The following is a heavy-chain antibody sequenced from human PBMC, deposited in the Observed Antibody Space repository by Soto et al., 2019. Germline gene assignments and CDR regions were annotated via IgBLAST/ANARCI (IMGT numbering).Heavy chain of an antibody. J-gene: IGHJ3*02. D-gene: IGHD2-15*01. Sequence: ASVKVSCKASGYTFTSYAMHWVRQAPGQRLEWMGCFNAGNGNTKYAQKFQGRVTMTEDTSTDTAYMELSSLRSEDTAVYYCAAQYDCSGGSCYPDAFDIWGQGTMVTVSS. CDR1: GYTFTSYA. CDR3: AAQYDCSGGSCYPDAFDI. V-gene: IGHV1-3*01. CDR2: FNAGNGNT.